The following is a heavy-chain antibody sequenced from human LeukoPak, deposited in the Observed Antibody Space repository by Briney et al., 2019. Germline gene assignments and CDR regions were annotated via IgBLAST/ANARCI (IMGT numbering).Heavy chain of an antibody. CDR3: ARAVGPYDY. CDR2: IWHDGSNK. V-gene: IGHV3-33*01. CDR1: GFIFSTHG. J-gene: IGHJ4*02. Sequence: GRSLRLSCAASGFIFSTHGMHWVRQAPGKGLEWVAVIWHDGSNKYYADSVKGRFTISRDNSKNTLYLQMNSLRADDTAVYYCARAVGPYDYWGQGTLVTVSS.